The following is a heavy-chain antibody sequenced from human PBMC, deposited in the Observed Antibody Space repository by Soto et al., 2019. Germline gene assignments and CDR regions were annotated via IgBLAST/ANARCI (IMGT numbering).Heavy chain of an antibody. V-gene: IGHV3-23*01. CDR3: AKDGVSSGWNNEAFAI. Sequence: EVQLLESGGGLVQPGGSLRLSCAASGFTFSSYAMSWVRQAPGKGLEWVSAISGSGGSTYYADSVKGRFTISRDNSKNTLYLQMNRLRAEDTAIYFCAKDGVSSGWNNEAFAIWGQGTMVTVSS. J-gene: IGHJ3*02. D-gene: IGHD6-19*01. CDR2: ISGSGGST. CDR1: GFTFSSYA.